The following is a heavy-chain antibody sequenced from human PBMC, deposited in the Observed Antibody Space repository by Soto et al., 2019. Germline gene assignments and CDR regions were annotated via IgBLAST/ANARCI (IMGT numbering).Heavy chain of an antibody. Sequence: QVQLVESGGGVVQPGRSLRLSCAASGFTFSSYGMHWVRQAPGKGLEWVAVISYDGSNKYYADSVKGRFTISRDNSKNTLYLQMNSLRAEDTAVYYCAKTDTAMAYYYYGRDVWGQGTTVTVSS. J-gene: IGHJ6*02. CDR2: ISYDGSNK. CDR1: GFTFSSYG. V-gene: IGHV3-30*18. CDR3: AKTDTAMAYYYYGRDV. D-gene: IGHD5-18*01.